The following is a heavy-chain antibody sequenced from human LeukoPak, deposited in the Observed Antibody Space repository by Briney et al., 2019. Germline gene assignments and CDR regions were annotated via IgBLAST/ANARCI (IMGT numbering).Heavy chain of an antibody. J-gene: IGHJ5*02. CDR3: ARELYGDYSNWFDP. D-gene: IGHD4-17*01. CDR2: IWYDGSNK. CDR1: GFTFSSYG. V-gene: IGHV3-33*01. Sequence: GRSLRLSCAASGFTFSSYGMHWVRQAPGKGLEWVAVIWYDGSNKYYADSVKGRFTISRDNSKNTLCLQMNSLRAEDTAVYYCARELYGDYSNWFDPWGQGTLVTVSS.